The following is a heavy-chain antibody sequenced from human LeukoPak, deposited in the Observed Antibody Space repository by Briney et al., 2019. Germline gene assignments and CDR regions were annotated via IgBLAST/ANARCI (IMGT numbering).Heavy chain of an antibody. CDR3: ASHSGGYAY. V-gene: IGHV4-59*12. CDR1: GGSISSSY. CDR2: IYYSGST. D-gene: IGHD5-12*01. J-gene: IGHJ4*02. Sequence: SETLSLTCTVSGGSISSSYWSWIRQPPGKGLEWIGYIYYSGSTYYNPSLKSRVTISVDTSKNQFSLKLSSVTAADTAVYYCASHSGGYAYWGQGTLVTVSS.